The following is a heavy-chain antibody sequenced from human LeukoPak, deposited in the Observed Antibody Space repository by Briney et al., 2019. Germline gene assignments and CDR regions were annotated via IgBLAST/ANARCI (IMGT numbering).Heavy chain of an antibody. CDR1: GGSISSYY. J-gene: IGHJ5*02. Sequence: PSETLSLTCTVSGGSISSYYWSWIRQPAGKGLEWIGRIYTSGSTNYNPSLKSRVTMSVDTSKNQFPLKLSSVTAADTAVYYCARDPRATTGWYNWFDPWGQGTLVTVSS. CDR3: ARDPRATTGWYNWFDP. D-gene: IGHD6-19*01. CDR2: IYTSGST. V-gene: IGHV4-4*07.